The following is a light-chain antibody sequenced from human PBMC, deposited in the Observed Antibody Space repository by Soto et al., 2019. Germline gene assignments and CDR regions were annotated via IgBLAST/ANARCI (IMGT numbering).Light chain of an antibody. CDR2: GAS. CDR1: QSVSSSY. CDR3: QQYGSSPRT. Sequence: IGFTQSPCTLSLSPEERAPLSCRASQSVSSSYLAWYQQKPGQAPRLLIYGASSRATGIPDRFSGSGSGTDFTLTISRLEPEDFAVYYCQQYGSSPRTFGQGTKVDI. J-gene: IGKJ1*01. V-gene: IGKV3-20*01.